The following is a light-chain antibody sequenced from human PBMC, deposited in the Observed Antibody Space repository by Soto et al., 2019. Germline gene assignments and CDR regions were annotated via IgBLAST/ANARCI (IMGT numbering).Light chain of an antibody. V-gene: IGKV3-20*01. CDR3: QQFDRSPYT. CDR1: QSVSSNY. CDR2: GAS. Sequence: EIVLTQSPGTLSLSPGERATLSCRASQSVSSNYLAWYQHKPGQTPRLLLYGASSRATGIPDRFSGSGSGTDFTITISRLEPEDFAVYCCQQFDRSPYTFAQGTKLEI. J-gene: IGKJ2*01.